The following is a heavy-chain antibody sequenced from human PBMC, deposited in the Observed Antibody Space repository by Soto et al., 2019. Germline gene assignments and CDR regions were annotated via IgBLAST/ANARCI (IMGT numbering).Heavy chain of an antibody. J-gene: IGHJ6*02. CDR1: GGTFSSYA. CDR3: ARGGYVGMATTLLYYGMDV. Sequence: SVKVSCKASGGTFSSYAISWVRQAPGQGLEWMGGIIPIFGTANYAQKFQGRVTITADKSTSTAYMELSSLRSEDTAVYYCARGGYVGMATTLLYYGMDVWGQGTTVTVSS. V-gene: IGHV1-69*06. CDR2: IIPIFGTA. D-gene: IGHD5-12*01.